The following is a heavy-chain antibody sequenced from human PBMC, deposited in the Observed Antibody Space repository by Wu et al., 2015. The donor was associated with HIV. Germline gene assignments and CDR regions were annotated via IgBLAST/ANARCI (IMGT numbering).Heavy chain of an antibody. CDR1: GVTLSSFA. CDR3: ARVYSSTWYDFFDS. Sequence: QVQLVQSGAEVKKPGSSVKVSCKASGVTLSSFAFTWVRQAPGQGLEWMGGIIPLFETTHYAQKFRDRVTITTDESTSSAYMELHSLTSEDTAIYYCARVYSSTWYDFFDSWGQGTLVSVSS. D-gene: IGHD6-13*01. CDR2: IIPLFETT. V-gene: IGHV1-69*05. J-gene: IGHJ4*02.